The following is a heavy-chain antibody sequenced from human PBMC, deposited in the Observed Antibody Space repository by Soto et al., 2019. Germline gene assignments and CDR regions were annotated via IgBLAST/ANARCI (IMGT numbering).Heavy chain of an antibody. Sequence: QVQLQESGPGLVKPSQTLSLTCTVSGGSISSGGYYWSWIRQHPGKGLEWIGHIYYSGSTYYNPCHKSRVTRSVDTSKNQFSLKLSSVPAADTAVYYCAREGHYDFWSGRNDAFDIWGQGTMVTVSS. CDR2: IYYSGST. J-gene: IGHJ3*02. D-gene: IGHD3-3*01. CDR1: GGSISSGGYY. CDR3: AREGHYDFWSGRNDAFDI. V-gene: IGHV4-31*03.